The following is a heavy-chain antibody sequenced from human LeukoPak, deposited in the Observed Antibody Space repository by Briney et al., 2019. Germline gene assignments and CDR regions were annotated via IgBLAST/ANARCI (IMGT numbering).Heavy chain of an antibody. V-gene: IGHV3-74*01. D-gene: IGHD3-22*01. CDR2: INSDGSST. CDR1: GFTFSSYW. Sequence: GGSLRLSCAASGFTFSSYWMHWVRQAPGKGLVWVSRINSDGSSTSYADSVKGRFTISRDNAKNTLYLQMNSLRAEDTAVYYCARGGAYYYDSSGYYYTAGSDYYGMDVWGQGTTVTVSS. J-gene: IGHJ6*02. CDR3: ARGGAYYYDSSGYYYTAGSDYYGMDV.